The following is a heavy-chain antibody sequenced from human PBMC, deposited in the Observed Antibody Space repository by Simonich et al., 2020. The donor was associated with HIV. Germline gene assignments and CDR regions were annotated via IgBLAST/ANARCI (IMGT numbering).Heavy chain of an antibody. V-gene: IGHV1-46*01. D-gene: IGHD2-15*01. CDR3: AGDSGGYWYFDL. CDR1: GYTFTSYY. J-gene: IGHJ2*01. Sequence: QVQLVQSGAEVKKPGASVKVSCKASGYTFTSYYMNWVRQAPGQGLEWMGKNTPGGSRTHAQKFQGRVTMTRDTSTSTVYMELSSLRSEDTAVYYCAGDSGGYWYFDLWGRGTLVTVSS. CDR2: NTPGGSR.